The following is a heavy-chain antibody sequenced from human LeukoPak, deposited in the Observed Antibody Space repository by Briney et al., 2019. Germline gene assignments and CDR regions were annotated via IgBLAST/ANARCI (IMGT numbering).Heavy chain of an antibody. V-gene: IGHV3-23*01. CDR1: GFTFSSYA. J-gene: IGHJ3*02. Sequence: GGSLRLSCAASGFTFSSYALSWVRQAPGKGLEWVSAISGSGGSTYYADSVKGRFTISRDNSKNTLYLQMNSLRAEDTAVYYCAKIPLKLRFLEWFDAFDIWGQGTMVTVFS. D-gene: IGHD3-3*01. CDR2: ISGSGGST. CDR3: AKIPLKLRFLEWFDAFDI.